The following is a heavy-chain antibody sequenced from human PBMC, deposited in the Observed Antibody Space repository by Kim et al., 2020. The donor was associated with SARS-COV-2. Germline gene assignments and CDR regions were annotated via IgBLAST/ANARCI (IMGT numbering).Heavy chain of an antibody. CDR3: ARDLYLGQPMAAAFDY. D-gene: IGHD6-13*01. CDR2: ISSSGSTI. CDR1: GFTFSDYY. J-gene: IGHJ4*02. V-gene: IGHV3-11*04. Sequence: GGSLRLSCAASGFTFSDYYMSWIRQAPGKGLEWVSYISSSGSTIYYADSVKGRFTISRDNAKNSLYLQMNSLRAEDTAVYYCARDLYLGQPMAAAFDYWGQGTLVTVSS.